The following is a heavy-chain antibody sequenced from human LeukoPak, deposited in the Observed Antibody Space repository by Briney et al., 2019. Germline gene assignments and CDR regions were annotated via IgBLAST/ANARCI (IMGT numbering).Heavy chain of an antibody. V-gene: IGHV4-34*01. J-gene: IGHJ4*02. CDR1: GGSFSGYY. CDR2: INHSGST. D-gene: IGHD5-18*01. Sequence: SETLSLTCAVYGGSFSGYYWSWIHQPPGKGLEWIGEINHSGSTNYNPSLKSRVTISVDTSKNQFSLKLSSVTAADTAVYYCARVNLKWIQLWLSSPSFDYWGQGTLVTVSS. CDR3: ARVNLKWIQLWLSSPSFDY.